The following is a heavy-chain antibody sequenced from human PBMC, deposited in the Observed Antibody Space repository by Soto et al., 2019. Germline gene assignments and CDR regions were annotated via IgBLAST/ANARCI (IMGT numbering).Heavy chain of an antibody. Sequence: KSSETLSLTCTVSGGSISSGDYYWSWIRQPPGKGLEWIGYIYYSGSTYYNPSLKSRVTISVDTSKNLFSLKLSSVTAADTAVYYCAGEDVLLWFGESGPFDYWGQGTLVTVSS. J-gene: IGHJ4*02. CDR2: IYYSGST. V-gene: IGHV4-30-4*01. CDR1: GGSISSGDYY. D-gene: IGHD3-10*01. CDR3: AGEDVLLWFGESGPFDY.